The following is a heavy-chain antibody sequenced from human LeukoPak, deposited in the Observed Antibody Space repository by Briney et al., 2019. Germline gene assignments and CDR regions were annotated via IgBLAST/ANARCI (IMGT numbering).Heavy chain of an antibody. Sequence: GGSLRLSCAASGVIFNTYSMNWVRQAPGKGLEWVSSISSSSSTIYYADSVKGRFTISRDNSKNTLYLQMNSLRAEDTAVYYCAKDEINYYDSSGYPNWGQGTLVTVSS. CDR3: AKDEINYYDSSGYPN. D-gene: IGHD3-22*01. V-gene: IGHV3-48*01. CDR1: GVIFNTYS. CDR2: ISSSSSTI. J-gene: IGHJ4*02.